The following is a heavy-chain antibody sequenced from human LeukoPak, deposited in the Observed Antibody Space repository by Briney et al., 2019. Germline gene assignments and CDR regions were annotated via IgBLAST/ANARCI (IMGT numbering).Heavy chain of an antibody. D-gene: IGHD5-24*01. CDR3: ARVSPDGYNKNYFDY. CDR2: IYTSGST. V-gene: IGHV4-4*07. J-gene: IGHJ4*02. CDR1: GGSISSYY. Sequence: SETLSLTCTVSGGSISSYYWSWIRQPAGKGLEWIGRIYTSGSTNYNPSLKSRVTMSVDTSKNQFSLKLSSVTAADTAVYYCARVSPDGYNKNYFDYWGQGTLVTVSS.